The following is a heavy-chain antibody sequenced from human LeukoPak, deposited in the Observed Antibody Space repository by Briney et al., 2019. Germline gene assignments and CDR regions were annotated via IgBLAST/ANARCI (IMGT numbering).Heavy chain of an antibody. J-gene: IGHJ4*02. CDR1: GFTFSSYG. V-gene: IGHV3-30*03. CDR2: ISYDGSNK. CDR3: ATSYYYDSSGGGDFDY. D-gene: IGHD3-22*01. Sequence: PGGSLRLSCAASGFTFSSYGMHWVRQAPGKGLEWVAVISYDGSNKYYADSVKGRFTISRDNSKNPLYLQMNSLRAEDTAVYYCATSYYYDSSGGGDFDYWGQGTLVTVSS.